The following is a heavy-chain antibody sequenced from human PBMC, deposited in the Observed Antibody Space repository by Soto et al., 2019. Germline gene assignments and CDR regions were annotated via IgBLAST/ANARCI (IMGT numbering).Heavy chain of an antibody. V-gene: IGHV1-3*01. CDR2: INGGNGNT. CDR1: GYTFSSYD. Sequence: GASVKVSCKASGYTFSSYDIHWVRQAPGQRLEWMGWINGGNGNTKYSQKFQGRVTITRDTSASTAYMELSSLISEDTAVYYCARDQGLTMIVVVHYYYYGMDVWGQGTTVTVSS. CDR3: ARDQGLTMIVVVHYYYYGMDV. D-gene: IGHD3-22*01. J-gene: IGHJ6*02.